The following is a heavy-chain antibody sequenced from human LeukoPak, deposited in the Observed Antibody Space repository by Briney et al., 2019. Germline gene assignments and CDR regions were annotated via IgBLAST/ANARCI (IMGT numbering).Heavy chain of an antibody. J-gene: IGHJ3*02. V-gene: IGHV3-30-3*01. CDR1: GFTFSSYA. Sequence: GRSLRLSCAASGFTFSSYAMHWVRQAPGKGLEWVAVISYDGSNKYYADSVKGRFTISRDNSKNTLYLQMNSLRAEDTAVYYCAKDSPLGAFDIWGQGTMVTVSS. CDR2: ISYDGSNK. CDR3: AKDSPLGAFDI.